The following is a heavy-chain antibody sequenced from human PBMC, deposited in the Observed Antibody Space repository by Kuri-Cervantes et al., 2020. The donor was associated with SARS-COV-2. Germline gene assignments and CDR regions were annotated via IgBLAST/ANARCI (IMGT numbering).Heavy chain of an antibody. D-gene: IGHD2-8*02. V-gene: IGHV1-2*04. CDR1: GYALTNYY. J-gene: IGHJ4*02. Sequence: ASVKVSCKASGYALTNYYIHWVRQAPGQGLEWMGWLNPNTGGTNYAQKFQGWVTMTRDTSPTTAYMELTRLTSDDSAVYFCARGEAAPGLMVVFKWRGAGPLHFWGQGTLVTVSS. CDR2: LNPNTGGT. CDR3: ARGEAAPGLMVVFKWRGAGPLHF.